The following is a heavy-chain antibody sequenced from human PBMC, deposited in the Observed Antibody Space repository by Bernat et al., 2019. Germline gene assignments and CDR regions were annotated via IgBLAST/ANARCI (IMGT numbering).Heavy chain of an antibody. CDR3: ARAMATIGDNYYYYGMDV. CDR2: IHPNSGGT. V-gene: IGHV1-2*04. J-gene: IGHJ6*02. Sequence: QVQLVQSGAEVKKPGASVKVSCKASGYTFTGYYMHWVRQAPGQGLEWMGWIHPNSGGTNYAQKLQGWVTMTRDTSISTAYMELSRLRSDDTAVYYCARAMATIGDNYYYYGMDVWGQGTTVTVSS. CDR1: GYTFTGYY. D-gene: IGHD5-24*01.